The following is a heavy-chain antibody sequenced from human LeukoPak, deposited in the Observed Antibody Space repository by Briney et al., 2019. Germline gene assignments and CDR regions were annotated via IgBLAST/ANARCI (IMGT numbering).Heavy chain of an antibody. J-gene: IGHJ3*02. CDR3: ARDEYCSGGSCLGAFDI. Sequence: GSLRLSCAASGFTFSSYGMSWVRQAPGKGLEWVSAISGSGGSTYYADSVKGRFTISRDNAKNSLYLQMNSLRAEDTAVYYCARDEYCSGGSCLGAFDIWGQGTMVTVSS. D-gene: IGHD2-15*01. CDR2: ISGSGGST. CDR1: GFTFSSYG. V-gene: IGHV3-23*01.